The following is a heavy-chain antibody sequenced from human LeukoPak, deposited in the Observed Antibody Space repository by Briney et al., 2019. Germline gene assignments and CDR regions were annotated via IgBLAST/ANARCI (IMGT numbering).Heavy chain of an antibody. CDR2: IRVGSSAI. V-gene: IGHV3-48*04. D-gene: IGHD3-3*01. J-gene: IGHJ4*02. CDR3: ARGGDDQSQLRFLDPSYFDY. CDR1: GFTFSSYS. Sequence: PGGSLRLSCEASGFTFSSYSMNWVRQAPGKGLEWVSYIRVGSSAIYYADSVKGRFTISRDDAMNSLYLQMNSLRAEDTAVYYCARGGDDQSQLRFLDPSYFDYWGQGTLVTVSS.